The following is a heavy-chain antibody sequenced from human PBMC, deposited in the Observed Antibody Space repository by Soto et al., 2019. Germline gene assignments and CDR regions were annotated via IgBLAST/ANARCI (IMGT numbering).Heavy chain of an antibody. D-gene: IGHD2-21*02. CDR3: AKESAADCSPRRYFDY. V-gene: IGHV3-23*01. CDR2: ISGSGDST. CDR1: GFTFNSYA. J-gene: IGHJ4*02. Sequence: PGGSLRLSCAASGFTFNSYAMSWVRQAPGKGLEWVSAISGSGDSTYYADSVKGRFTVSRDNSKNTVYLQMNSPGAEDTAVYYCAKESAADCSPRRYFDYWGQGTLVTVST.